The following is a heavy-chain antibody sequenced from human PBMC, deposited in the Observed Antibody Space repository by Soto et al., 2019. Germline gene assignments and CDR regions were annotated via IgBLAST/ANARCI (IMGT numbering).Heavy chain of an antibody. CDR3: AKEQASGITIFGVVIMGCYYYGMDV. D-gene: IGHD3-3*01. J-gene: IGHJ6*02. CDR2: ISGSGGST. CDR1: GFTFSSYA. Sequence: PGGSLRLSCAASGFTFSSYAMSWVRQAPGKGLEWVSAISGSGGSTYYADSVKGRFTISRDNSKNTLYLQMNSLRAEDTAVYYCAKEQASGITIFGVVIMGCYYYGMDVWGQGTTVTVSS. V-gene: IGHV3-23*01.